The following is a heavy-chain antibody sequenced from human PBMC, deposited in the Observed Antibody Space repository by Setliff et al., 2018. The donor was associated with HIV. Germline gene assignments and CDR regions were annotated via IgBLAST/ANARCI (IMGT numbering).Heavy chain of an antibody. V-gene: IGHV1-46*01. CDR1: GYTFTSYY. CDR2: INPSGGST. CDR3: ATAPTMKVVYSGF. J-gene: IGHJ4*02. D-gene: IGHD3-22*01. Sequence: ASVKVSCKASGYTFTSYYMHWVRQAPGQGLEWMGIINPSGGSTSYAQKFQGRVTMTRDTSTSTAYMELSSLRSEDTAVYYCATAPTMKVVYSGFWGQGTLVTVSS.